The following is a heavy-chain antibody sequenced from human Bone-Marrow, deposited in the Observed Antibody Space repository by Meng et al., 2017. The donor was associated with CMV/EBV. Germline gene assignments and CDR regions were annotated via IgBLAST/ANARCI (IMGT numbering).Heavy chain of an antibody. CDR1: GGTFSSYT. Sequence: SVKVSCKASGGTFSSYTISWVRQAPGQGLEWMGRIIPILGIANYAQKFQGSVTITADKSTSTAYMELSSLRSEDTAVYYCAREFSNCSSTSCYYYYYGMDVWGQGTTVTVSS. J-gene: IGHJ6*02. CDR3: AREFSNCSSTSCYYYYYGMDV. CDR2: IIPILGIA. V-gene: IGHV1-69*04. D-gene: IGHD2-2*01.